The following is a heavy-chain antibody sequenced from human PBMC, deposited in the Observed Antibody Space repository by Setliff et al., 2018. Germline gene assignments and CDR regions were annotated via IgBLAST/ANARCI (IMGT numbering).Heavy chain of an antibody. CDR1: GGSFSGYY. CDR3: ARGPRGIVVPASMGKFDS. D-gene: IGHD2-2*01. J-gene: IGHJ4*02. Sequence: PSETLSLTCAVYGGSFSGYYWSWIRQPPGKGLEWIGYIYYSGNTNYNPSLKSRVTTSVDTSKNQFSLKLTSVTAADTAVYYCARGPRGIVVPASMGKFDSWGQGTPVTVSS. V-gene: IGHV4-34*01. CDR2: IYYSGNT.